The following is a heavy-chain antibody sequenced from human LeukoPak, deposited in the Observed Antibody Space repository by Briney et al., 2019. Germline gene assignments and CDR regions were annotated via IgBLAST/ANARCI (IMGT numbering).Heavy chain of an antibody. CDR3: AHRPRRGLPPTY. V-gene: IGHV2-5*02. Sequence: SGPTLVKPTQTLTLTCTISGFSLTTSEVGVSWIRQPPGEALEWLALIYWDDDRRYSPSLKIRLTITKDTSKNQVVLTMTNMDPVDTATYYCAHRPRRGLPPTYWGQGTLVTVSS. CDR2: IYWDDDR. D-gene: IGHD3-16*01. CDR1: GFSLTTSEVG. J-gene: IGHJ4*02.